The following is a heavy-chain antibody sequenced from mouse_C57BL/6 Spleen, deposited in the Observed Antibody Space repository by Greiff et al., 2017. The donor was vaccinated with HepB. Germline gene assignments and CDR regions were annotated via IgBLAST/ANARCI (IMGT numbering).Heavy chain of an antibody. D-gene: IGHD2-4*01. CDR2: ISDGGSYT. J-gene: IGHJ3*01. Sequence: EVKLVESGGGLVKPGGSLKLSCAASGFTFSSYAMSWVRQTPEKRLEWVATISDGGSYTYYPDNVKGRFTISRDNAKNNLYLQMSHLKSEDTAMYYCARALYYEYPAWFAYWGQGTLVTVSA. CDR3: ARALYYEYPAWFAY. CDR1: GFTFSSYA. V-gene: IGHV5-4*03.